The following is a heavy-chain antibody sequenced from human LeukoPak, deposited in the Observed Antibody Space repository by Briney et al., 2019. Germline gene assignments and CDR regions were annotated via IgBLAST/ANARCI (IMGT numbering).Heavy chain of an antibody. Sequence: GASVKVSFKASGYTFTGYYMNWVRQAPGQGLEWMGWINSDSGFTKYAQKFQGRVTMTRDTSITTVYMDLTRLTSDDTAVYYCARNFDMKGFDPWGQGTLVTVSS. CDR2: INSDSGFT. V-gene: IGHV1-2*02. CDR3: ARNFDMKGFDP. J-gene: IGHJ5*02. CDR1: GYTFTGYY. D-gene: IGHD3-9*01.